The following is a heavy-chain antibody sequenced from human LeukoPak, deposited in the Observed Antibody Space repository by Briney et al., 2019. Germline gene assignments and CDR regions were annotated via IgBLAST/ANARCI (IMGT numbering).Heavy chain of an antibody. Sequence: GGSLRLSCAASGFTFDDYAMHWVRQAPGKGLERVSLISGDGGSTYYADSVKGRFTISRDNSKNTLYLQMNSLRAEDTAVYYCAKFLPTHIVEANYYFDYWGQGTLVTVSS. J-gene: IGHJ4*02. CDR1: GFTFDDYA. V-gene: IGHV3-43*02. CDR2: ISGDGGST. D-gene: IGHD2-21*01. CDR3: AKFLPTHIVEANYYFDY.